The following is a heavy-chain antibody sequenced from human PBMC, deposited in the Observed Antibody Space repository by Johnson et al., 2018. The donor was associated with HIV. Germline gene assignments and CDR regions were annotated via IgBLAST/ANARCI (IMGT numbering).Heavy chain of an antibody. CDR1: GFTFSSYD. Sequence: VQLVESGGGLVQPGGSLRLSCAASGFTFSSYDMHWVRQATGKGLEWVSAIGTAGDTYYPGSVKGRFTISRDNSKNTLYLQMNSLRAEDTAVYYCAKDQHIVVVTADDAFDIWGQGTMVTVSS. CDR2: IGTAGDT. V-gene: IGHV3-13*01. D-gene: IGHD2-21*02. J-gene: IGHJ3*02. CDR3: AKDQHIVVVTADDAFDI.